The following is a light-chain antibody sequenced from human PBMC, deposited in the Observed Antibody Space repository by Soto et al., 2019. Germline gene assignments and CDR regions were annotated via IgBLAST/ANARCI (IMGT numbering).Light chain of an antibody. V-gene: IGLV2-14*01. J-gene: IGLJ1*01. CDR3: NSYTSSSLYV. CDR1: SSDVGGYNY. Sequence: QSVLTQPASVSGSPGQSITISCTGTSSDVGGYNYVSWYQQHPGKAPKLIISEVTNRPSGVSNRFSGSKSGNTASLTISGLQAEDEADYYCNSYTSSSLYVFGTGTKVTVL. CDR2: EVT.